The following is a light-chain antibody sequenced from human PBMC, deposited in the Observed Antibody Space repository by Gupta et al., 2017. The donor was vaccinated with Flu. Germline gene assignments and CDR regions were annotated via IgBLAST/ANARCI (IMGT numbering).Light chain of an antibody. Sequence: ATLSVSPGESATLSCRASQGVFSSLAWYQQKPGQAPRLLIYGATSRATGIPARFSGSGSGTEFTLTISSRQSEDVAVYYCQQYKNWPPLTFGGGTKVEIK. V-gene: IGKV3-15*01. J-gene: IGKJ4*01. CDR3: QQYKNWPPLT. CDR1: QGVFSS. CDR2: GAT.